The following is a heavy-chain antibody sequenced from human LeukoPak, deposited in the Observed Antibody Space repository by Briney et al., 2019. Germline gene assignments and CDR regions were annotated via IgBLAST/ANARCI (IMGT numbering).Heavy chain of an antibody. D-gene: IGHD4-17*01. CDR1: AYTFTSYG. CDR2: ISAYNGNT. CDR3: ARDPPRTLTLLYYYDGRHV. J-gene: IGHJ6*02. V-gene: IGHV1-18*01. Sequence: ASVKVSCTASAYTFTSYGISWVRQAPGQGLEWMGWISAYNGNTNYAQKLQGRVTMTTDTSTSTAYMELRSLRSDDTAVYYCARDPPRTLTLLYYYDGRHVWGQGTTVTVSS.